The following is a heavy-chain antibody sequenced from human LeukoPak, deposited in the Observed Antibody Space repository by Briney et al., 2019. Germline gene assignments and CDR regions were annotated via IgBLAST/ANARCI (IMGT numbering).Heavy chain of an antibody. J-gene: IGHJ4*02. Sequence: PGGSLRLSCATSGFTFSSYEMNWVRQAPGKGLEWVSLIRSSGTSIDYVDSVKGRFTISRDNAKNSLFLQMNSLRAEDTAVYFCATDDLKNRGYYNIEDWGQGTLVTVSS. V-gene: IGHV3-48*03. CDR1: GFTFSSYE. CDR2: IRSSGTSI. CDR3: ATDDLKNRGYYNIED. D-gene: IGHD3-22*01.